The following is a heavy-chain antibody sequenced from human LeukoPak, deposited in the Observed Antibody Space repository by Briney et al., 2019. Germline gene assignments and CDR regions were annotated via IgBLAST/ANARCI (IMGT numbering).Heavy chain of an antibody. CDR3: ARDQTSGWYNRYYFDY. V-gene: IGHV1-2*02. J-gene: IGHJ4*02. CDR2: INPNSGGT. Sequence: ASVKVSCKASGYTFTGYYMHWVRQAPGQGLEWMGWINPNSGGTNYAQKFQGRVTMTRDTSISTAYMELSRLRSDDTAVYYCARDQTSGWYNRYYFDYWGQGTLVTVSS. CDR1: GYTFTGYY. D-gene: IGHD6-19*01.